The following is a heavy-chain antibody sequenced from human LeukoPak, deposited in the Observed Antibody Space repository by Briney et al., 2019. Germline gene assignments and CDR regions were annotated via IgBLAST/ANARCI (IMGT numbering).Heavy chain of an antibody. J-gene: IGHJ6*02. CDR1: GYTLSSYV. CDR3: ARVGDTSGYNRRSGYGMDV. D-gene: IGHD3-22*01. CDR2: INTKTGTP. V-gene: IGHV7-4-1*02. Sequence: ASVKVSCKASGYTLSSYVLNWVRQAPGQGLEWMGWINTKTGTPTYAQGFTGRFAFSLDTSVSTASLQISSLKAEDTAVYYCARVGDTSGYNRRSGYGMDVWGQGTTVTVSS.